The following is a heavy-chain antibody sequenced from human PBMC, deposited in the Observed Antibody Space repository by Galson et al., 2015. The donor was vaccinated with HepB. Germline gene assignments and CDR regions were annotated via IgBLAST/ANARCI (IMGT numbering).Heavy chain of an antibody. CDR3: AKYSSGWYFFRGEQYYFDY. J-gene: IGHJ4*02. CDR2: ISGSGGST. CDR1: GFTFNTYA. V-gene: IGHV3-23*01. Sequence: SLRLSCAASGFTFNTYAMSWVRQAPGKGLEWVSTISGSGGSTYYADSVKGRFTISRDNSKNTLYLQMNSLRPEDTAVYYCAKYSSGWYFFRGEQYYFDYWGQGTLITVSS. D-gene: IGHD6-19*01.